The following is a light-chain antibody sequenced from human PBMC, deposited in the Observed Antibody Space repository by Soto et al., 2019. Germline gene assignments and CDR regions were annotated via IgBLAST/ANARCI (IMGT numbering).Light chain of an antibody. CDR1: NSDVGVYNY. J-gene: IGLJ1*01. CDR3: SSYTSSGTDV. Sequence: QSALTQPASVSGSPGQSITISCTGTNSDVGVYNYVSWYQQHPGKAPKLMIYEVSDRPSGVSNRFSCSKSGNTASLTISGLQAEDEADYYCSSYTSSGTDVFGTGTKVTVL. V-gene: IGLV2-14*01. CDR2: EVS.